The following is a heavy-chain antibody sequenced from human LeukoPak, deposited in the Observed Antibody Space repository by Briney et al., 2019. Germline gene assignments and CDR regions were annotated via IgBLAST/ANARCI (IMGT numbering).Heavy chain of an antibody. CDR2: MRPDGTSK. CDR3: AKDRPIKGGFDP. Sequence: GGSLRLSCVASGFSLTTYGMLWVRQAPGKGLQWVAFMRPDGTSKYYGDSVGGRFTISRDNSKSTLYLLMNSLSAEDTGIYYCAKDRPIKGGFDPWGQGT. D-gene: IGHD3-16*01. CDR1: GFSLTTYG. J-gene: IGHJ5*02. V-gene: IGHV3-30*02.